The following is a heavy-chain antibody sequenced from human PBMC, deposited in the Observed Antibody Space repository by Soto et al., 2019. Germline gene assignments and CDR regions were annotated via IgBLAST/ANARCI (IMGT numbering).Heavy chain of an antibody. Sequence: LSLTCTVSGGSISSYYWSWIRQPPGKGLEWIGYIYYSGSTNYNPSLKSRVTISVDTSKNQFSLKLSSVTAADTAVYYCARADVYYGSGSYFFSGMDVWGQGTTVTVSS. CDR1: GGSISSYY. CDR3: ARADVYYGSGSYFFSGMDV. V-gene: IGHV4-59*01. CDR2: IYYSGST. D-gene: IGHD3-10*01. J-gene: IGHJ6*02.